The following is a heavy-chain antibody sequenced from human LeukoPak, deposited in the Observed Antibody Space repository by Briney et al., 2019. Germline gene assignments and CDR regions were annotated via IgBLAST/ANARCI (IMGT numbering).Heavy chain of an antibody. CDR2: TFSSGAT. J-gene: IGHJ4*02. D-gene: IGHD5-24*01. CDR3: ASADGYKIDY. Sequence: KPSETLSLTCIVSGGSMSGYYWSWIRQSPGKGLEWIGYTFSSGATTYNPSLKSRVTISVDTSGSQFSLNLSSVAAADTAVYYCASADGYKIDYWGQGTLVTVSS. CDR1: GGSMSGYY. V-gene: IGHV4-4*09.